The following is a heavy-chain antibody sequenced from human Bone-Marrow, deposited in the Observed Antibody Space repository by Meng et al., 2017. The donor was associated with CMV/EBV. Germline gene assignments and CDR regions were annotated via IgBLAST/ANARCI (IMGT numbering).Heavy chain of an antibody. D-gene: IGHD3-3*01. CDR1: GFTFDDYT. J-gene: IGHJ4*02. CDR2: ISASGGSA. CDR3: ARGGKGYDFWSGPMV. Sequence: GESLKISCAASGFTFDDYTMHWVRQAPGKGLEWVSAISASGGSAYYADLVKGRFTISRDNSKNTLYLQMNSLRAEDTAVYYCARGGKGYDFWSGPMVWGQGTLVTVSS. V-gene: IGHV3-23*01.